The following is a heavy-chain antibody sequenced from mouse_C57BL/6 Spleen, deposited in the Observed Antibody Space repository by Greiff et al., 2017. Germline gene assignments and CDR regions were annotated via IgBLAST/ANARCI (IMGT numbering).Heavy chain of an antibody. CDR1: GYSFTDYN. V-gene: IGHV1-39*01. Sequence: EVQLQQSGPELVKPGASVKISCKASGYSFTDYNMNWVKQSNGKSLEWIGVINPNYGTTSYNQKFKGKATLTVDQSSSTAYMQLNSLTSEYSAVYCGGKEGGLQDLDVWGTGTTVTVSS. J-gene: IGHJ1*03. CDR2: INPNYGTT. CDR3: GKEGGLQDLDV. D-gene: IGHD2-13*01.